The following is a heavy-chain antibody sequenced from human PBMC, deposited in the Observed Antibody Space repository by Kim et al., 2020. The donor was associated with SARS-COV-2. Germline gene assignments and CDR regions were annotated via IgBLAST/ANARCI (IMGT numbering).Heavy chain of an antibody. D-gene: IGHD1-26*01. CDR3: AVVVGATTRFDAFDI. Sequence: PKFQGRVTITAEKSPSTAYMELSSLRSEDTAVYYCAVVVGATTRFDAFDIWGQGTMVTVSS. J-gene: IGHJ3*02. V-gene: IGHV1-69*02.